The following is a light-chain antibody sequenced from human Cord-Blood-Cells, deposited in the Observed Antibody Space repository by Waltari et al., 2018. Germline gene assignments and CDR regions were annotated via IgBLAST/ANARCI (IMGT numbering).Light chain of an antibody. CDR2: EVS. Sequence: DIVMPQTPLSLSVTPGQQHSIYFKTSQDLLHSDGTTYLLWHLLTPGQPPQPLIYEVSNRFSGVPDRFSGSGSGTDFTLKISRVEAEDVGVYYCMQSIQLPGTFGQGTKLEIK. CDR1: QDLLHSDGTTY. V-gene: IGKV2D-29*01. J-gene: IGKJ2*01. CDR3: MQSIQLPGT.